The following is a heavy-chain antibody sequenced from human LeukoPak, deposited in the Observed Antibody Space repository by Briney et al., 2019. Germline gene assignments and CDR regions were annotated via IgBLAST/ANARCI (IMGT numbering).Heavy chain of an antibody. CDR1: GYTFTGYY. J-gene: IGHJ4*02. D-gene: IGHD2-2*01. CDR3: ARDFGDIVVVPAAKATDDY. V-gene: IGHV1-2*06. Sequence: ASVKVSCKASGYTFTGYYMHWVRQAPGQGLEWMGRINPNSGGTNYAQKFQGRVTMPRDTSISTAYMELSRLRSDDTAVYYCARDFGDIVVVPAAKATDDYWGQGTLVTVSS. CDR2: INPNSGGT.